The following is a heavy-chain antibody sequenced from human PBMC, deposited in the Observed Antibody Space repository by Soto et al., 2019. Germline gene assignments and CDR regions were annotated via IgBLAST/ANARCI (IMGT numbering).Heavy chain of an antibody. CDR1: QYAFTNY. CDR2: INPYIGDT. J-gene: IGHJ4*02. CDR3: ATGGNWFEY. V-gene: IGHV1-2*02. D-gene: IGHD1-1*01. Sequence: QVQLVQSGAEVKRPGASVRVSCETFQYAFTNYMHWIRQSPGQGLEWMGWINPYIGDTNYAPKFQGRVTMTEDRPIRTISLELSDLKSDDTAVYHCATGGNWFEYWGQGTLVSVSS.